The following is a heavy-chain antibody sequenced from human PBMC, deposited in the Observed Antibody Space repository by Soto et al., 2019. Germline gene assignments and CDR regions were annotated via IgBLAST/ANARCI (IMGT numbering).Heavy chain of an antibody. CDR1: GFTFSSYG. CDR3: AKDKSRLDFDY. CDR2: ISYDGSNK. J-gene: IGHJ4*02. Sequence: GGSLRLSCAASGFTFSSYGMHWVRQAPGKGLEWVAVISYDGSNKYYADSVKGRFTISRDNSKNTLYLQMNSLRAEDTAVYYCAKDKSRLDFDYWGQGTLVTVSS. V-gene: IGHV3-30*18. D-gene: IGHD3-9*01.